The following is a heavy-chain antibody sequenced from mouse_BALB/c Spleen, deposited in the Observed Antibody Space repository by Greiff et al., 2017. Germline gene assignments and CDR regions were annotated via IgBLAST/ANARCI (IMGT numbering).Heavy chain of an antibody. V-gene: IGHV1-69*02. J-gene: IGHJ1*01. D-gene: IGHD2-4*01. CDR3: TREITTKWYFDV. CDR1: GYTFTSYW. CDR2: IYPSDSYT. Sequence: QVQLQQPGAELVRPGASVKLSCKASGYTFTSYWINWVKQRPGQGLEWIGNIYPSDSYTNYNQKFKDKATLTVDKSSSTAYMQLSSPTSEDSAVYYCTREITTKWYFDVWGAGTTVTVSS.